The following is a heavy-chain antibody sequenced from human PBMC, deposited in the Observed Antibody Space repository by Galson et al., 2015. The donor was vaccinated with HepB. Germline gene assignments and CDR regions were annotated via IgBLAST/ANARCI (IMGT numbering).Heavy chain of an antibody. D-gene: IGHD4-11*01. Sequence: SVKVSCKASGYTFTNYAMNWVRQAPGQGLEWMGWISVYNGYTKYAQRLQGRVTMTSDTSTSTAYMELRSLRSDDTAVYYCARSTVTTSSDWFDPWGQGTLVTVSS. CDR3: ARSTVTTSSDWFDP. V-gene: IGHV1-18*01. J-gene: IGHJ5*02. CDR1: GYTFTNYA. CDR2: ISVYNGYT.